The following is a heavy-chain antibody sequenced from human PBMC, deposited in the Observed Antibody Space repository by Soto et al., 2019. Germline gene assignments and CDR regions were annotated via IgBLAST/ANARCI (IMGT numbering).Heavy chain of an antibody. V-gene: IGHV5-10-1*01. J-gene: IGHJ4*02. CDR2: IDPSDSYI. D-gene: IGHD6-19*01. Sequence: GESLKISCKTSGYTFSGHWISWVRQVPGKGLQWMGDIDPSDSYINYNPAFRGHVTFSVDKSNSTAYLHWRSLGPSDTAIYYCARHGAAIWLGYWGQGTLVTVSS. CDR1: GYTFSGHW. CDR3: ARHGAAIWLGY.